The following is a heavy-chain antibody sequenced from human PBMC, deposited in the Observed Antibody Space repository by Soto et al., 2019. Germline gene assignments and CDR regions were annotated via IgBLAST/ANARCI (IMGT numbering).Heavy chain of an antibody. CDR2: INHSGST. V-gene: IGHV4-34*01. CDR3: ARGSIDMIRLILGGAKEYFQH. CDR1: GGSFSGYY. Sequence: QVQLQQWDAGLLKPSETLSLTCAVYGGSFSGYYWSWIRQPPGKGLEWIGEINHSGSTNYNPSLKGRVTISVDTSKNQFSLKLSSVTAADTAVYSCARGSIDMIRLILGGAKEYFQHWGQGTLVTVSS. D-gene: IGHD1-26*01. J-gene: IGHJ1*01.